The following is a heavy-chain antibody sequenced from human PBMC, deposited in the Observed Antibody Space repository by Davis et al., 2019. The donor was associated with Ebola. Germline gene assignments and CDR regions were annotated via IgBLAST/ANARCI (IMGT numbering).Heavy chain of an antibody. J-gene: IGHJ5*02. V-gene: IGHV3-7*01. Sequence: GESLKIPCAASGFTFSSYWMSWVRQAPGKGLEWVANIKQDGSEKYHVDSVKGRFTISRDNAKNSLYLQMNSLRAEDTAVYYCARKMATLGQGTLLTVSS. D-gene: IGHD5-24*01. CDR1: GFTFSSYW. CDR2: IKQDGSEK. CDR3: ARKMAT.